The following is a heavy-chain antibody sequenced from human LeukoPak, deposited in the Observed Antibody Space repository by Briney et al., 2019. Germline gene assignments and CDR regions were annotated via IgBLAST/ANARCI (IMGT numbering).Heavy chain of an antibody. V-gene: IGHV1-69*05. CDR3: ARDLFLDSFDP. D-gene: IGHD3/OR15-3a*01. J-gene: IGHJ5*02. CDR1: GGTFSSYA. CDR2: IIPIFGTA. Sequence: GASVKVSCKASGGTFSSYAISWVRQAPGQGLKWMGGIIPIFGTANYAQKFQGRVTITTDESTSTAYMELSSLRSEDTAVYYCARDLFLDSFDPWGQGTLVTVSS.